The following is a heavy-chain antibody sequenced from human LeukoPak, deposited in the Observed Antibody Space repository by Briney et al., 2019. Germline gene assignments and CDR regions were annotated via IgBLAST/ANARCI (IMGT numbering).Heavy chain of an antibody. J-gene: IGHJ4*02. D-gene: IGHD6-13*01. Sequence: SETLSLTCTVSGGSISSYYWSWIRQPPGKGLEWIGYIYYSGSTNYNPSLKSRVTISVDTSKNQFSLKLSSVTAADTAVYYCVREEGIATSGALEYWGQGILVTVSS. CDR2: IYYSGST. CDR1: GGSISSYY. CDR3: VREEGIATSGALEY. V-gene: IGHV4-59*01.